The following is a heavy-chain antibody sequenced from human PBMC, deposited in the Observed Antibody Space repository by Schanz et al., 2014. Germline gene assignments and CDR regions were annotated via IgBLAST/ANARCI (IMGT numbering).Heavy chain of an antibody. Sequence: QVQLVQSGGEVKKPGASVKVSCKVSGYSLNELSMHWVRQAPGRGLEWMGGFHHEDGDTVYAQKFQGRLTVTRDTSTSTVNMELSSLRSEDTAVYYCTKGRTFGRWGQGTLVTVSS. CDR3: TKGRTFGR. D-gene: IGHD3-16*01. CDR1: GYSLNELS. J-gene: IGHJ4*02. CDR2: FHHEDGDT. V-gene: IGHV1-24*01.